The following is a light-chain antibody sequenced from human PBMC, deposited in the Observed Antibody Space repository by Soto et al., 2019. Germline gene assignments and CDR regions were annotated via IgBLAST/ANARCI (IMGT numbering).Light chain of an antibody. CDR3: QQYGSTPLT. Sequence: EIVLTQSPGTLSLSPGERTTLSCRASQSVRSTYLAWYQQRPGQAPRLLIYGATSRATGIPDRFQGSGSGTEFTLTSSRLEPEDFAVYFCQQYGSTPLTFGQGTKVEIK. CDR1: QSVRSTY. V-gene: IGKV3-20*01. J-gene: IGKJ1*01. CDR2: GAT.